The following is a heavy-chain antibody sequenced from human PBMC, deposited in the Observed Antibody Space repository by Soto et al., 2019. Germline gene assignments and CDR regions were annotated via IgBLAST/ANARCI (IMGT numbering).Heavy chain of an antibody. D-gene: IGHD2-2*01. J-gene: IGHJ5*02. CDR2: ISSYNGNT. CDR3: ARGPRYCSATTCFSGVTWFDP. V-gene: IGHV1-18*04. Sequence: ASVKVSCKASGYTFTSYGISWVRQAPGQGLEWMGWISSYNGNTNYAQKVQGRVTLTTDTSTSTTYMELRSLRSDDTAVYYCARGPRYCSATTCFSGVTWFDPWGQGTLVTVSS. CDR1: GYTFTSYG.